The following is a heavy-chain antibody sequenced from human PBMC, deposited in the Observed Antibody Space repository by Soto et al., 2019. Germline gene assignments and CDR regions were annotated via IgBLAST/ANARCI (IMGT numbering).Heavy chain of an antibody. D-gene: IGHD6-19*01. CDR1: GGSVSSGSYY. V-gene: IGHV4-61*01. J-gene: IGHJ4*02. CDR2: IYYSGST. Sequence: QVQLQESGPGLVKPSETLSLTCTVSGGSVSSGSYYWSWIRQPPGKRLEWIGYIYYSGSTNYNPSLKSRVTISVDTSKNQFSLKLSSVTAADTAVYYCARSKQWLMSYYFDYWGQGTLVTVSS. CDR3: ARSKQWLMSYYFDY.